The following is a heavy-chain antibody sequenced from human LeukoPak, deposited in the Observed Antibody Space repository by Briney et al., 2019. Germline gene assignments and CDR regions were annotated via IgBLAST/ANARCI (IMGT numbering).Heavy chain of an antibody. CDR2: INPSGGST. J-gene: IGHJ3*02. V-gene: IGHV1-46*01. Sequence: ASVTVSCTASGYTFTSYGISWVRQAPGQGLEWMGIINPSGGSTSYAQKFQGRVTMTRDTSTSTVYMELSSLRSEDTAVYYCARDHPYSGSYGAFDIWGQGTMVTVSS. D-gene: IGHD1-26*01. CDR1: GYTFTSYG. CDR3: ARDHPYSGSYGAFDI.